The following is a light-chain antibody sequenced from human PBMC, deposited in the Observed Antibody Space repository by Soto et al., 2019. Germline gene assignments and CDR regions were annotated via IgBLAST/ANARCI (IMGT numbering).Light chain of an antibody. CDR1: QSVMSNY. V-gene: IGKV3-11*01. J-gene: IGKJ5*01. CDR2: DAS. CDR3: QQRSKWPIT. Sequence: EVVLTQSPGSLSLSPGERATLSCRASQSVMSNYLSWYQQKPGQAPRLFIYDASNRATGIPARFSGSGSGTDFTLTISSLEPEDFAIYYCQQRSKWPITFGQGTRLEIK.